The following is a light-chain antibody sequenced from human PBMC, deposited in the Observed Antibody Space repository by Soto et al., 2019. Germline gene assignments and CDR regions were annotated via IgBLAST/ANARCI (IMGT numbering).Light chain of an antibody. Sequence: IVLTQFPATLSVSQGDRATLSGRASQNIDGNFLVWHQQKPGQAPRLLINAAFTWATGIPGRFSGSGSGTDFTLTISRLEPEDFAVYYCQQYNSSPFTFGGGTKVDIK. CDR1: QNIDGNF. CDR3: QQYNSSPFT. CDR2: AAF. J-gene: IGKJ4*01. V-gene: IGKV3-20*01.